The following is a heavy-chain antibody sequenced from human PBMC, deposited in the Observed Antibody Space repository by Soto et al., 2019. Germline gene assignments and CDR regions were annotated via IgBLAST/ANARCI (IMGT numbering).Heavy chain of an antibody. Sequence: SETLSLTCTVSGGSISSYYWSWIRQPAGKGLEWIGRIYTSGSTNYNPSLKSRVTMSVDTSKNQFSLKLSSVTAADTAVYHCARELISNRHYYYYGMDVWGQGTTVTVSS. CDR2: IYTSGST. J-gene: IGHJ6*02. CDR1: GGSISSYY. V-gene: IGHV4-4*07. D-gene: IGHD2-8*01. CDR3: ARELISNRHYYYYGMDV.